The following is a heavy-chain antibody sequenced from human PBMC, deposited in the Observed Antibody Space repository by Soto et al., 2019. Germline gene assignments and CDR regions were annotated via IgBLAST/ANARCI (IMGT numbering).Heavy chain of an antibody. V-gene: IGHV4-61*08. CDR2: IHDSGST. CDR3: ARSGGGSGWL. Sequence: QAQPQESGPGLVKPSETLSLTCTVSGGSVSSGVYYWSWTRQSPGKGLEWIGYIHDSGSTKYNPSLKSRVTISVDTSRNQFSLRLSSVTAADTAVYYCARSGGGSGWLGGQGTLVTVSS. D-gene: IGHD6-19*01. CDR1: GGSVSSGVYY. J-gene: IGHJ4*02.